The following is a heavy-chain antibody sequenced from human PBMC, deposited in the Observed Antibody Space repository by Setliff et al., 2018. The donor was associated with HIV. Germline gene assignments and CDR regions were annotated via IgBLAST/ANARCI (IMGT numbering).Heavy chain of an antibody. J-gene: IGHJ3*02. D-gene: IGHD3-22*01. CDR3: TREGVTYYYDSSGYPRDAFDI. CDR2: IRSKAYGGTT. V-gene: IGHV3-49*04. CDR1: GFTFGDYA. Sequence: GESLRLPCTASGFTFGDYAMSWVRQAPGKGLEWVGFIRSKAYGGTTEYAASVKGRFTISRDDSKSIAYLQMNSLKTEDTAVYYCTREGVTYYYDSSGYPRDAFDIWGQGTMVTVSS.